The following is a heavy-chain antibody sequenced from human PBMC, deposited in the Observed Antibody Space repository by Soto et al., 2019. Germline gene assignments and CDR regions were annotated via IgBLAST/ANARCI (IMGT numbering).Heavy chain of an antibody. V-gene: IGHV1-46*01. CDR3: ARHLAAGDV. Sequence: QVQLVQSGAEVKKPGAPVKVSCKASGYTFINFYIYWLSQAPGHGLEWMAIINPTGGSTNYAQKCQGRLTLTKDTSTTTVYMELSSLTSEDTAIYYCARHLAAGDVWGQGTLVTVSS. J-gene: IGHJ4*02. CDR2: INPTGGST. CDR1: GYTFINFY. D-gene: IGHD2-8*02.